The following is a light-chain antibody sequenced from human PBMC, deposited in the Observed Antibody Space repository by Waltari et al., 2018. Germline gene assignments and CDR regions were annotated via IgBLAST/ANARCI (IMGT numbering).Light chain of an antibody. V-gene: IGKV3-11*01. CDR2: EAS. CDR3: QQRANWPPLT. CDR1: QSVSNF. Sequence: EIVLTQSPATLSLSPGERATLSCRASQSVSNFLAWYQQKPGQAPRLLIYEASKRATGIPARLSGSGSGTDFTLTISSLEPEDFAVYYCQQRANWPPLTFGGGTKVEIK. J-gene: IGKJ4*01.